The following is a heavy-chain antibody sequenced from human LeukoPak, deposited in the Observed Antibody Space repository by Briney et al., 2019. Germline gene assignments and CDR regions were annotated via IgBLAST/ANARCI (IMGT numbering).Heavy chain of an antibody. CDR2: IYTSGST. V-gene: IGHV4-61*02. D-gene: IGHD6-13*01. CDR3: ARVLAAAPNWFDP. J-gene: IGHJ5*02. CDR1: GGSISSGSYY. Sequence: PSQTLSLTCTVSGGSISSGSYYWRWIRQPAGKGLEWIVRIYTSGSTNYNPSLKSRVTISVDTAKNQFSLKLSSVTAADTAVYYCARVLAAAPNWFDPWGQGTLVTVSS.